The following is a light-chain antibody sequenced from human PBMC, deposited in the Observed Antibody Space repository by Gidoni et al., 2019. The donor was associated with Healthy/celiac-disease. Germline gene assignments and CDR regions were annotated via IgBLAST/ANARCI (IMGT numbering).Light chain of an antibody. Sequence: EIVMTPSPATLSVSPGARATLSVRASQSVRSNLAWYQQKPGQAPRLLSYGASTRATGIPARFSGSGSGTEFTLTISSLQSEDFAVSYCQQYNNWPDMYTFGQGTKLEIK. CDR1: QSVRSN. CDR2: GAS. J-gene: IGKJ2*01. CDR3: QQYNNWPDMYT. V-gene: IGKV3-15*01.